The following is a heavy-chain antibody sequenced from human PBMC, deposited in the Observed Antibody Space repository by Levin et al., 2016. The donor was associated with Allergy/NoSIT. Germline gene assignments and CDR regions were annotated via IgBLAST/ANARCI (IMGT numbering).Heavy chain of an antibody. V-gene: IGHV4-39*01. J-gene: IGHJ5*02. D-gene: IGHD3-10*01. CDR3: ARHSSVHLIRGIAEAGWFDP. CDR2: IYYSGNT. Sequence: SETLSLTCTVSGGSISSSSYYWGWIRQPPGKGLEWIGSIYYSGNTYYNPSLNSRVTISVDTSNNQFSLKLSSVTAADTAVYYCARHSSVHLIRGIAEAGWFDPWGQGTPVIVSS. CDR1: GGSISSSSYY.